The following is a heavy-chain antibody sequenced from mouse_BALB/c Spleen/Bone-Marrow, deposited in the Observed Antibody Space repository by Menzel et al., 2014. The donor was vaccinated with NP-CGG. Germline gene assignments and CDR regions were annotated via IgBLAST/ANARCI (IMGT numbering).Heavy chain of an antibody. CDR1: GFNIKDTY. D-gene: IGHD1-1*01. J-gene: IGHJ1*01. V-gene: IGHV14-3*02. CDR3: ARYDYGWYFYV. CDR2: IDPANGNT. Sequence: LVESGAELVKPGASVKLSCTASGFNIKDTYMHWVKQRPEQGLEWIGRIDPANGNTKYDPKFQGKATITADTSSNTAYLQLSSLTSEDTAVYYCARYDYGWYFYVWGAGTPVTVSS.